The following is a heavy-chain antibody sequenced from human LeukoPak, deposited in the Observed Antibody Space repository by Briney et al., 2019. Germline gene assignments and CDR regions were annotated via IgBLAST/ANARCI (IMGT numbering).Heavy chain of an antibody. CDR1: GFTFSSNA. J-gene: IGHJ6*03. Sequence: GGSLRLSCAASGFTFSSNAMNWVRQAPGKGLEWVSLITGSGGGTDYADSVKGRFTISRDNSKNTLYLQMNSLRAEDTAVYYCAKDITSGTDGYYYMDVWGKGTTVTISS. CDR2: ITGSGGGT. V-gene: IGHV3-23*01. D-gene: IGHD1-26*01. CDR3: AKDITSGTDGYYYMDV.